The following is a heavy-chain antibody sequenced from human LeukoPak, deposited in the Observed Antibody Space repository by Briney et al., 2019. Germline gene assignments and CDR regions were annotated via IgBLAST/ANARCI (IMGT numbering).Heavy chain of an antibody. CDR2: INPNSGGT. D-gene: IGHD1-26*01. J-gene: IGHJ4*02. Sequence: ASVKVSCKASGYTFTSYDINWVRQATGQGLEWMGWINPNSGGTNYAQKFQGRVTMTRDTSISTAYMELSRLRSDDTAVYSCARPGTLGYSGNYYYFDYWGQGTLVTVSS. CDR3: ARPGTLGYSGNYYYFDY. CDR1: GYTFTSYD. V-gene: IGHV1-2*02.